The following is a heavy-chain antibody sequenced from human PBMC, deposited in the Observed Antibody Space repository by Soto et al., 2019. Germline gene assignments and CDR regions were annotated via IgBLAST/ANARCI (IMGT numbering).Heavy chain of an antibody. D-gene: IGHD3-9*01. V-gene: IGHV6-1*01. CDR2: TYYRSKWYN. CDR3: ARDRGEKTYYDILTGPNWFDP. J-gene: IGHJ5*02. Sequence: TLSLTCAISGDSVSSNSAAWNWIRQSPSRGLEWLGRTYYRSKWYNDYAVSVKSRITINPDTSKNQFSLQLNSVTPEDTAVYYCARDRGEKTYYDILTGPNWFDPWGQGTLVTVSS. CDR1: GDSVSSNSAA.